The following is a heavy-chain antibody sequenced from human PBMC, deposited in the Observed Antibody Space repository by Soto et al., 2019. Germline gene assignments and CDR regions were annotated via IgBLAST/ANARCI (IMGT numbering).Heavy chain of an antibody. V-gene: IGHV3-33*01. J-gene: IGHJ6*02. CDR1: GFTFSSYG. D-gene: IGHD2-15*01. CDR3: ARDQGYCSGASCYYYGMDV. Sequence: PGGSLRLSCAASGFTFSSYGMHWVRQAPGKGLEWVAVIWYDGSNKYYADSVKGRFTISRYNSKNTLYLQMNSLRAEDTAVYYCARDQGYCSGASCYYYGMDVWGQGTTVTVSS. CDR2: IWYDGSNK.